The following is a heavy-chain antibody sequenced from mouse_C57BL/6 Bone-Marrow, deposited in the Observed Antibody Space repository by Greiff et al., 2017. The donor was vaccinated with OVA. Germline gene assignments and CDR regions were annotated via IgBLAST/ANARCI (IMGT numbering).Heavy chain of an antibody. V-gene: IGHV1-26*01. Sequence: VQLQQSGPELVKPGASVKISCKASGYTFTDYYMNWVKQSHGKSLEWIGDINPNNGGTSYNQKFKGKSTLTVDKSSSTAYMELRSLTSEDSAVYYCAMGGYDYDDYWGQGTTLTVSS. J-gene: IGHJ2*01. CDR2: INPNNGGT. CDR1: GYTFTDYY. D-gene: IGHD2-4*01. CDR3: AMGGYDYDDY.